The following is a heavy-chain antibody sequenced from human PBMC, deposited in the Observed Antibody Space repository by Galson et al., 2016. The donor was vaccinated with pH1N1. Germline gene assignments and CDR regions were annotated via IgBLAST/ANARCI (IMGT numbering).Heavy chain of an antibody. V-gene: IGHV3-33*01. CDR2: ILSIGNE. Sequence: SLRLSCAASGFTFSTYSMHWVRQAPGKGLEWVAVILSIGNEYYTDSVEGRFTISRDNSKNALYLQMNSLRAEDTAVYYCVRGGDHSSGYGFDYWGQGTPVTVSS. CDR3: VRGGDHSSGYGFDY. CDR1: GFTFSTYS. J-gene: IGHJ4*02. D-gene: IGHD3-22*01.